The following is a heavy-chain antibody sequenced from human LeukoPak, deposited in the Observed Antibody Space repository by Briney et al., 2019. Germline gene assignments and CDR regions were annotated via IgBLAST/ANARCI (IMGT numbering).Heavy chain of an antibody. CDR2: SYSGGST. CDR3: ARDRVVTASARDAFDI. J-gene: IGHJ3*02. D-gene: IGHD2-21*02. CDR1: GFTVSSNY. V-gene: IGHV3-66*01. Sequence: GGSLRLSCAASGFTVSSNYMSWVRQAPGKGLEWVSVSYSGGSTYYADSVKGRFTISRDNSKNTLYLQMNSLRAEDTAVYYCARDRVVTASARDAFDIWGQGTMVTVSS.